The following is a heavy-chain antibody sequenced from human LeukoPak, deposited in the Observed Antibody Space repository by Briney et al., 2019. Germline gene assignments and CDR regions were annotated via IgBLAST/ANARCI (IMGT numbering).Heavy chain of an antibody. CDR2: IYHSGST. V-gene: IGHV4-4*02. CDR3: VKDRGSHVTDY. J-gene: IGHJ4*02. CDR1: GGSISSTNW. D-gene: IGHD1-26*01. Sequence: PSETLSLTCAVSGGSISSTNWWSWVRQPPGKGLEWIGQIYHSGSTNYNPSLKSRVTISVDKSKNQFSLKLSSVTAADTAVYHCVKDRGSHVTDYWGQGTLVTVSS.